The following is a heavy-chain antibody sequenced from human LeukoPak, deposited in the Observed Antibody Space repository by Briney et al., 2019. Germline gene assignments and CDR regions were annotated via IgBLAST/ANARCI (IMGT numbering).Heavy chain of an antibody. V-gene: IGHV1-69*13. CDR2: IIPIFGTG. J-gene: IGHJ3*02. D-gene: IGHD3-10*01. Sequence: SVKVSCKASGGTFSNYAISWVRQAPGQGLEWMGGIIPIFGTGNYAQKFQGRVTITADESTSTAYMELSSLRSEDTAVYFCWRAIPYSGSGGYYSRALDIGAKGTVATAS. CDR3: WRAIPYSGSGGYYSRALDI. CDR1: GGTFSNYA.